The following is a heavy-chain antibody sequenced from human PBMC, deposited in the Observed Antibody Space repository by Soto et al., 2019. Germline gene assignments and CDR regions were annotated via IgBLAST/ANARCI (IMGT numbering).Heavy chain of an antibody. J-gene: IGHJ6*02. V-gene: IGHV3-21*01. CDR1: GFTFSTYS. Sequence: EVQLVESGGGLVQPGGSLRLSCAASGFTFSTYSMNWVRQAPGKGLEWVSSISSSSSYIYYADSVKGRFTISRDNAKNSLYLQMNSLRAEDTAVYYCARSSTPELTAAHTVGMDVWGQGTTVTVSS. CDR2: ISSSSSYI. D-gene: IGHD1-7*01. CDR3: ARSSTPELTAAHTVGMDV.